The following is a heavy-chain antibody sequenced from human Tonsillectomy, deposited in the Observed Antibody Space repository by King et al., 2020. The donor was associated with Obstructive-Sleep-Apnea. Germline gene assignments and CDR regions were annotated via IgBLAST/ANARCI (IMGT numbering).Heavy chain of an antibody. V-gene: IGHV3-30*04. D-gene: IGHD2-8*01. CDR2: ISFDASNL. J-gene: IGHJ3*01. Sequence: VQLVESGEGVVQPGTSLTLSCAASGFTFSSYAFHWVRQAPGKGLEWVAFISFDASNLYYADSLKGRLTISRDNSKNSVYLQMNSLRADDTAVYYCARGPKQWAFDGWGQGTMVTVSS. CDR3: ARGPKQWAFDG. CDR1: GFTFSSYA.